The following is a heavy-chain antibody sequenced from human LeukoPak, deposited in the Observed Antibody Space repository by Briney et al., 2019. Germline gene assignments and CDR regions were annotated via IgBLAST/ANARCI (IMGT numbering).Heavy chain of an antibody. Sequence: GSVKVSCKASGYTFTSYYMHWVRQAPGQGLEWMGIINPSGGSTSYAQKFQGRVTMTRDTSTSTAYMELSSLRSEDTAVYYCARDLWDYYDYWGQGTLVTVSS. V-gene: IGHV1-46*01. D-gene: IGHD3-16*01. CDR1: GYTFTSYY. CDR2: INPSGGST. CDR3: ARDLWDYYDY. J-gene: IGHJ4*02.